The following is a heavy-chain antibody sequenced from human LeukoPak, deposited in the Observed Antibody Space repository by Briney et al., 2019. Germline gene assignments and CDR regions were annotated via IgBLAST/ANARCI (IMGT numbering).Heavy chain of an antibody. D-gene: IGHD5-12*01. V-gene: IGHV3-23*01. CDR2: ISGSGGST. CDR3: AKMSGYDSRYYYYGMDV. CDR1: GFIFSDSA. J-gene: IGHJ6*02. Sequence: GGSLRLSCAASGFIFSDSAIHWVRQAPGKGLEWVSAISGSGGSTYYADSVKGRFTISRDNSKNTLYLQMNSLRAEDTAVYYCAKMSGYDSRYYYYGMDVWAKGPRSPSP.